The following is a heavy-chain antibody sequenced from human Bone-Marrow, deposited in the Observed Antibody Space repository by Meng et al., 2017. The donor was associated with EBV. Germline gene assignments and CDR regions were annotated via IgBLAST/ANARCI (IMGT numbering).Heavy chain of an antibody. CDR1: GGFFSSTSYY. V-gene: IGHV4-39*07. CDR3: ARDRTRSYYNGDYSEWFDP. D-gene: IGHD3-10*01. CDR2: IFHSGGT. J-gene: IGHJ5*02. Sequence: QVQLQQWGAGLLKPSETLSLTCTVSGGFFSSTSYYWGWIRQPPGKGLEWIGSIFHSGGTYYNPSVRSRVIISVDTSKNQFSLRLGSVTAADTAVYFCARDRTRSYYNGDYSEWFDPWGQGTLVTVSS.